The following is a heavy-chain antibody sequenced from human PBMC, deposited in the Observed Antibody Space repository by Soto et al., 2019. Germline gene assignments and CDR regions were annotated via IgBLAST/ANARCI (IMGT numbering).Heavy chain of an antibody. CDR1: GDSVSSNTAA. D-gene: IGHD6-19*01. J-gene: IGHJ4*02. CDR2: TYYRSNWRH. CDR3: ERGVAGSGFDL. V-gene: IGHV6-1*01. Sequence: SQTLSLTCAISGDSVSSNTAAWNWIRSSPSRGLEWLGRTYYRSNWRHDYAVSAKSRITVNPDTSKNHFSLQLNSVTPDDTAVYYCERGVAGSGFDLWGQGTLVTVYS.